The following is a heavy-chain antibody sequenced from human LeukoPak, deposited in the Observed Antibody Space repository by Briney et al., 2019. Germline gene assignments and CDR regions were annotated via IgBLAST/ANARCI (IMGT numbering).Heavy chain of an antibody. CDR2: IIPIFGTA. Sequence: GASVKASCKASGGTFSSYAISWVRQAPGQGLEWMGGIIPIFGTANYAQKFQGRVTITADESTSTAYMELSSLRSEDTAVYYCARGCSGGSCYPQSKDDWFDPWGQGTLVTVSS. CDR3: ARGCSGGSCYPQSKDDWFDP. CDR1: GGTFSSYA. V-gene: IGHV1-69*13. J-gene: IGHJ5*02. D-gene: IGHD2-15*01.